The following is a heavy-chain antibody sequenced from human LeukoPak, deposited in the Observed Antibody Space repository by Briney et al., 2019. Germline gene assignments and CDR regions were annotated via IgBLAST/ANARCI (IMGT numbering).Heavy chain of an antibody. CDR2: IKHDGSDS. J-gene: IGHJ4*02. CDR1: GFTFIDYY. V-gene: IGHV3-7*01. D-gene: IGHD4-17*01. CDR3: ARDRRQTIYGGLDS. Sequence: GGSLRLSCAASGFTFIDYYMSLIRQAPGKGLEWVANIKHDGSDSFYVDSVKGRFTISRDNSENSLYLQMHSLRVEDTAVYFSARDRRQTIYGGLDSWGQGTVVTVSS.